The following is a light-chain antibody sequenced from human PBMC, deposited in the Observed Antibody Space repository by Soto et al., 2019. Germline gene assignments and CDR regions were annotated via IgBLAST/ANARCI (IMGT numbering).Light chain of an antibody. CDR2: GAS. J-gene: IGKJ1*01. V-gene: IGKV3-20*01. Sequence: EIVLTQSPGALSLSPGERATLSCRASQSVSSSYLAWCQQKPGQAPRLLIYGASSRATGIPDRFSGSGSGTDFTLTISRLEPEDFAVYYCQQYGSSRRTFGQGTKVDIK. CDR1: QSVSSSY. CDR3: QQYGSSRRT.